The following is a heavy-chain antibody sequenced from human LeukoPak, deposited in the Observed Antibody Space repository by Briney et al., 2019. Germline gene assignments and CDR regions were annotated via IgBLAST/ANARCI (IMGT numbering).Heavy chain of an antibody. V-gene: IGHV4-59*01. CDR3: ARDPGLVGAKGPKFAYDV. CDR2: IHYSGRT. CDR1: GGSISSNY. Sequence: SETLSLTCNVSGGSISSNYWSWIRRPPGKRLEWIGYIHYSGRTNYNQSFKSRVAISIDTSKNQFSLKMSSVTAADTAVYHCARDPGLVGAKGPKFAYDVWGQGTLVSVSS. J-gene: IGHJ4*02. D-gene: IGHD1-26*01.